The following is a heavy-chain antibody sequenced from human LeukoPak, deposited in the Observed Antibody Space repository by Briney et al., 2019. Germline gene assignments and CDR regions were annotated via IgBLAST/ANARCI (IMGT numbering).Heavy chain of an antibody. CDR2: IYYSGGT. CDR1: GGSISSVGYY. CDR3: ARDLGPTTGYFDH. J-gene: IGHJ4*02. Sequence: PSQTLSLTCTVSGGSISSVGYYWSWIRQHPGKGLEWIGYIYYSGGTYYNPSLKSRVTISVDTSNSQFSLRLSSVTAADTAVYYCARDLGPTTGYFDHWGQGILVTVSS. D-gene: IGHD1-26*01. V-gene: IGHV4-31*03.